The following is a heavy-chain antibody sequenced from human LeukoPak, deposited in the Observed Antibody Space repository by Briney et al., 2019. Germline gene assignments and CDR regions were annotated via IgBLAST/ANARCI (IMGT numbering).Heavy chain of an antibody. J-gene: IGHJ5*02. Sequence: TSETLSLTCTVSGGSISSYYWSWIRQPPGKGLEWIGYIYYSGSTNYNPSLKSRVTISVDTSKNQFSLKLSSVTAADTAVYHCARVSSSWYPRWFDPWGQGTLVTVSS. CDR2: IYYSGST. CDR1: GGSISSYY. D-gene: IGHD6-13*01. CDR3: ARVSSSWYPRWFDP. V-gene: IGHV4-59*01.